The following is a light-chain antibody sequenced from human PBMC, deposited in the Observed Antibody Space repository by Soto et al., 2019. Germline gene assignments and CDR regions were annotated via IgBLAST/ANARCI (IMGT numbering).Light chain of an antibody. V-gene: IGKV3-20*01. J-gene: IGKJ4*01. CDR1: QSVSASY. Sequence: EIVLTQSPGTLSLSPGERATLSCRASQSVSASYLAWYQQKPGQAPRLLIYDASNRATGIPDRFSGSGSGTDFTLTISSLEPEDFAVYYCQQYGKSPLTFGGGTKVDIK. CDR3: QQYGKSPLT. CDR2: DAS.